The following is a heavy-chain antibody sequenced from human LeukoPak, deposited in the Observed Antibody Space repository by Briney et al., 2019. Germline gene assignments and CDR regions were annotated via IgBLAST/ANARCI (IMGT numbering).Heavy chain of an antibody. Sequence: SETLSLTCTVSGGSISSSSDYWAWIRQPPGKGLGWIGSIAYSGSTYYSPSLKSRGIISVDTSKNQLSLKMSSVTAADSAVYYCAGRALEDYGDYVGFDHWGQGTLVSVSS. J-gene: IGHJ4*02. V-gene: IGHV4-39*01. CDR1: GGSISSSSDY. CDR2: IAYSGST. D-gene: IGHD4-17*01. CDR3: AGRALEDYGDYVGFDH.